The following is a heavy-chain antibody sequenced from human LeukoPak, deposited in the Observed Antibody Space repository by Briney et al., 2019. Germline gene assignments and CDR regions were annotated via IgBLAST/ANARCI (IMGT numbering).Heavy chain of an antibody. D-gene: IGHD5-18*01. CDR3: AKELFAGAMVDY. J-gene: IGHJ4*02. Sequence: GGSLSLFCAASGFTFSSYAMSWVRQAPGKGLEGVSAISGSGGSTYYADSVKGRFTISRDNSKNTLYLQMNSLRAEDTAVYYCAKELFAGAMVDYWGQGTLVTVSS. CDR1: GFTFSSYA. CDR2: ISGSGGST. V-gene: IGHV3-23*01.